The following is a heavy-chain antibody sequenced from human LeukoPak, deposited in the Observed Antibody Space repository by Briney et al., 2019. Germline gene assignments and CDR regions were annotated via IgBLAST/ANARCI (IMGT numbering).Heavy chain of an antibody. D-gene: IGHD2/OR15-2a*01. Sequence: ASVKVSCTASGYTFTNYFMHWVRQAPGQGLEWMGVINPSGGGTTYAQRFQGRVTMTRDTSTSTVHMELSSLRSEDTAVYYCARGQNKCLGHWGQGTLVTVSS. CDR1: GYTFTNYF. J-gene: IGHJ4*02. V-gene: IGHV1-46*01. CDR2: INPSGGGT. CDR3: ARGQNKCLGH.